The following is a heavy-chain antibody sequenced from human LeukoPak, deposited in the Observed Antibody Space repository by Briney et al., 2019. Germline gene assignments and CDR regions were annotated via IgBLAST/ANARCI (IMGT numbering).Heavy chain of an antibody. CDR1: GFTFSSYW. V-gene: IGHV3-74*01. Sequence: GGSLRLSCAASGFTFSSYWMHWVRQAPGKGLVWVSRINSDGSSTSYADSVKGRFTISRDNAKNSLYLQMDSLRVEDTAEYYCARDPYSGNYGAYYYYYMDVWGKGTTVTVSS. CDR3: ARDPYSGNYGAYYYYYMDV. CDR2: INSDGSST. J-gene: IGHJ6*03. D-gene: IGHD1-26*01.